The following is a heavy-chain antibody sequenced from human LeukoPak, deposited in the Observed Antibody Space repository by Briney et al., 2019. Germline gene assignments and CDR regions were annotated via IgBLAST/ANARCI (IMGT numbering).Heavy chain of an antibody. CDR1: GFTFSSYA. V-gene: IGHV3-23*01. CDR3: ARAAVAIDY. CDR2: SGSGGST. Sequence: GGSLRLSCAASGFTFSSYAMSWVRQAPGKGLEWVSASGSGGSTYYADSVKGRFTISRDNAKNSLYLQMNSLRAEDTAVYYCARAAVAIDYWGQGTLVTVSS. J-gene: IGHJ4*02. D-gene: IGHD6-19*01.